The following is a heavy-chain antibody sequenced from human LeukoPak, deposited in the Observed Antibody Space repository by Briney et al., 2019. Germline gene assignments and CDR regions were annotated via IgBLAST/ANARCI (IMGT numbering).Heavy chain of an antibody. Sequence: ASVKVSCKVSGYTLTELSMHWVRQAPGKGLEWMGGFDPEDGETIYAQKFQGRVTMTEDTSTDTAYMELSSLRSEDTAVYYCVIQRAGNYYDSSGYLRYFDYWGQGTLVTVSS. V-gene: IGHV1-24*01. D-gene: IGHD3-22*01. CDR2: FDPEDGET. CDR1: GYTLTELS. CDR3: VIQRAGNYYDSSGYLRYFDY. J-gene: IGHJ4*02.